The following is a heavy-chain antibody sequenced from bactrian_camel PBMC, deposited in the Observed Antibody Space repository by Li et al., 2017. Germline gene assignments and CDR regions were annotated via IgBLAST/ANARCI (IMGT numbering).Heavy chain of an antibody. CDR3: AARKWYLTFPRRLQRRGPFGTLSTAY. CDR2: IDSSGST. Sequence: HVQLVESGGGSAQAGGSLRLSCVASRYTTGTSCLAWFRQAPGQEREGVASIDSSGSTSYADSVKGRFTISRDNAKNSAYLQMSSAKPEDTAVYYCAARKWYLTFPRRLQRRGPFGTLSTAYWGRGTQVTVS. V-gene: IGHV3S53*01. J-gene: IGHJ4*01. D-gene: IGHD2*01. CDR1: RYTTGTSC.